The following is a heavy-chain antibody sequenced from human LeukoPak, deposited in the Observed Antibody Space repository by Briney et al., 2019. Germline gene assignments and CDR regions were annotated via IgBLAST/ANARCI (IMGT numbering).Heavy chain of an antibody. Sequence: SVKVSCKASGGTFSSYAISWVRQAPGQGLEWMGGIIPIFGTANYAQKFQGRVTITADESTSTAYMELSSLRSEDTAVYYRARDSRCCSSTSCPRVFDYWGQGTLVTVSS. CDR1: GGTFSSYA. D-gene: IGHD2-2*01. J-gene: IGHJ4*02. CDR2: IIPIFGTA. V-gene: IGHV1-69*13. CDR3: ARDSRCCSSTSCPRVFDY.